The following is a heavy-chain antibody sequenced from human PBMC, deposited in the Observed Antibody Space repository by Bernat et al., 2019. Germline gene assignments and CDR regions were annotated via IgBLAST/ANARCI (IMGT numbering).Heavy chain of an antibody. Sequence: EVQLVESGGGLVQPGGSLRLSCAASGFTFSSYEMNWVRQAPGKGLEWVSYISSSVSTIYNADTVKGRFTISRDNAKNSLCLQMNSLRAEDTAVYYCAGGKVERWLGKRYYFDYWGQGTLVTVSS. CDR1: GFTFSSYE. J-gene: IGHJ4*02. CDR3: AGGKVERWLGKRYYFDY. CDR2: ISSSVSTI. V-gene: IGHV3-48*03. D-gene: IGHD6-19*01.